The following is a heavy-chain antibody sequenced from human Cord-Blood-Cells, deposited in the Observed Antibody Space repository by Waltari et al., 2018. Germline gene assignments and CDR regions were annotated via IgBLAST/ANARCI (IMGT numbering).Heavy chain of an antibody. J-gene: IGHJ3*02. Sequence: QVQLQQWGAGLLKPSENLSLTCAVYGGSFSGYYWSWIRQPPGKGLEWIGEINHSGSTNYNPSLKSRVTISVDTSKNQFSLKLSSVTAADTAVYYCARCPSLSIAARPNAFDIWGQGTMVTVSS. CDR3: ARCPSLSIAARPNAFDI. D-gene: IGHD6-6*01. CDR1: GGSFSGYY. CDR2: INHSGST. V-gene: IGHV4-34*01.